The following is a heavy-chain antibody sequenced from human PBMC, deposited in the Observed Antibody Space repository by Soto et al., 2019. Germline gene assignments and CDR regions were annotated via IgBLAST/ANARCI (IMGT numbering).Heavy chain of an antibody. CDR2: VSGSGGST. Sequence: EVQLLESGGGLVQPGGSLRLSCAASGFTFSSYAMSWVRQAPGRGLEWVSAVSGSGGSTYYADSVKGRFTISRDNSKDTLYLQMSSLRADDTAVYYCARDQLDRLKPRETRYFDFWGQGTLVTVSS. D-gene: IGHD3-3*01. V-gene: IGHV3-23*01. CDR1: GFTFSSYA. CDR3: ARDQLDRLKPRETRYFDF. J-gene: IGHJ4*02.